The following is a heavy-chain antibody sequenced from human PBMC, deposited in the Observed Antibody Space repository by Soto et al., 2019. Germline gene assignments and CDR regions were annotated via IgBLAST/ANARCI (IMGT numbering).Heavy chain of an antibody. Sequence: PGGSLRLSCAASGFIFSSYGIHWVRQAPGKGLEWVAVISFDGGKTYYADSVKGRFTISRDNSKNTLDLQMNSPRVEETGMYECANDQVVYADYLDYYYGIDVWGQGTTVTVSS. D-gene: IGHD4-17*01. CDR2: ISFDGGKT. J-gene: IGHJ6*02. CDR1: GFIFSSYG. CDR3: ANDQVVYADYLDYYYGIDV. V-gene: IGHV3-30*18.